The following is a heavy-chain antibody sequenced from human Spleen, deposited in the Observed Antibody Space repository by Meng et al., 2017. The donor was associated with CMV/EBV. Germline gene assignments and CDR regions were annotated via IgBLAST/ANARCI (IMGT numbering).Heavy chain of an antibody. V-gene: IGHV3-30-3*02. Sequence: GSTFNSHALHCVRQAPGKGLEWVAAISYDGSDKYHADSVQGRFTISRDNSKNTLYLQMNSLRAEDTAVYCCAKSYCSSARCYTVYFDYWGQGTLSPSPQ. CDR3: AKSYCSSARCYTVYFDY. J-gene: IGHJ4*02. CDR1: GSTFNSHA. CDR2: ISYDGSDK. D-gene: IGHD2-2*01.